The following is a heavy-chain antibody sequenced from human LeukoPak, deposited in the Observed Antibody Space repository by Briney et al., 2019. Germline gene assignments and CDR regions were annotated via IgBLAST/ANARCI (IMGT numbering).Heavy chain of an antibody. J-gene: IGHJ6*03. Sequence: SLRLSCAASGFTFDDYAMHWVRQAPGKGLEWVSGISWNTGSIGYADSVKGRFTISRDNAKNSLYLQMNSLRAEDTAVYYCAREDRLSPYYYYMDVWGKGTTVTVSS. V-gene: IGHV3-9*01. CDR2: ISWNTGSI. CDR3: AREDRLSPYYYYMDV. CDR1: GFTFDDYA. D-gene: IGHD3-16*01.